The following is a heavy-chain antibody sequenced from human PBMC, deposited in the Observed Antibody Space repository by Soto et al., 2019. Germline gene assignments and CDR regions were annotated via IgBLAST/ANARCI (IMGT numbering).Heavy chain of an antibody. D-gene: IGHD3-22*01. CDR3: ARAALTMIVVVTD. CDR1: GYTFTGYY. Sequence: WASVKVSCKASGYTFTGYYMHWVRQAPGQGLEWMGWINPNSGGTNYAQKFQGRVTMTRDTSISTAYMELSRLRSDDTAVYYCARAALTMIVVVTDWGQGTLVTVSS. J-gene: IGHJ4*02. CDR2: INPNSGGT. V-gene: IGHV1-2*02.